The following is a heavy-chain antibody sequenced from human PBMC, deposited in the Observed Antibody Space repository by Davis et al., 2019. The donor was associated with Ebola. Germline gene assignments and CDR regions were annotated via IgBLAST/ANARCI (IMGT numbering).Heavy chain of an antibody. V-gene: IGHV4-34*01. CDR3: ARGGTYYDFWSGYPIVWFDP. CDR1: GGSFSGYY. D-gene: IGHD3-3*01. J-gene: IGHJ5*02. Sequence: SETLSLTCAVYGGSFSGYYWSWIRQPPGKGLEWIGEINHSGSTNYNPSLKSRVTISVDTSKNQFSLKLSSVTAADTAVYYCARGGTYYDFWSGYPIVWFDPWGQGTLVTVSS. CDR2: INHSGST.